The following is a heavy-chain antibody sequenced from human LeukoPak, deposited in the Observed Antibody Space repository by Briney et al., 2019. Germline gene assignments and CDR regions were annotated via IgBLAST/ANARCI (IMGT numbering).Heavy chain of an antibody. CDR3: ARGRSYYDSSGRFDY. CDR2: IYYSGST. V-gene: IGHV4-59*01. D-gene: IGHD3-22*01. Sequence: PSETLSLTCTVSGGSISSYYWSWIRQPPGKGLEWIGYIYYSGSTNYNPSLKSRVTISVDTSKNQFSLKLSSVTAADTAVYYCARGRSYYDSSGRFDYWGQGTLVTVSS. J-gene: IGHJ4*02. CDR1: GGSISSYY.